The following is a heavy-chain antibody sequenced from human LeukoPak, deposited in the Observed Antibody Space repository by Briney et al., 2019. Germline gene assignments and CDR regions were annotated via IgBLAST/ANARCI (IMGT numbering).Heavy chain of an antibody. CDR1: GFSFRGYT. Sequence: GGSLRLSCAASGFSFRGYTMHWVRQVPGRGLEWVSLISWNGVTTYYRDSVKGRFTISRDDSKNSLYLQMNSLRTEDSALYYCAAADGEQQLALWGQGTLVTVSS. CDR2: ISWNGVTT. D-gene: IGHD6-13*01. J-gene: IGHJ4*02. CDR3: AAADGEQQLAL. V-gene: IGHV3-43*01.